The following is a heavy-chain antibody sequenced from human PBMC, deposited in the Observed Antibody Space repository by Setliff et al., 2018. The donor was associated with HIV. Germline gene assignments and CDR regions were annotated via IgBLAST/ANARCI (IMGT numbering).Heavy chain of an antibody. D-gene: IGHD3-10*01. CDR1: GHTPRHYG. Sequence: SVKVSCKASGHTPRHYGINWIRQAPGQGLEWVGSLIPVLGEPHYAPRFQGRVTITADDSTNTAYLELSNLRFDDTTTYYCARGVLYGLSEYWGTGSLVTVSS. CDR3: ARGVLYGLSEY. CDR2: LIPVLGEP. J-gene: IGHJ1*01. V-gene: IGHV1-69*11.